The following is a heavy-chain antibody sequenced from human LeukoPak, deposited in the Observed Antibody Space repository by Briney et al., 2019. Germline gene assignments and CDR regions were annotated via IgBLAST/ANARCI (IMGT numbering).Heavy chain of an antibody. CDR2: ISAYNGNT. Sequence: ASVKVSCKASGYTFTSYGISWVRQASGQGLEWMGWISAYNGNTNYAQKLQGRVTMTTDTSTSTAYMELRSLRSDDTAVYYCARDHNTDYGDYAYDYWGQGTLVTVSS. J-gene: IGHJ4*02. D-gene: IGHD4-17*01. CDR1: GYTFTSYG. CDR3: ARDHNTDYGDYAYDY. V-gene: IGHV1-18*01.